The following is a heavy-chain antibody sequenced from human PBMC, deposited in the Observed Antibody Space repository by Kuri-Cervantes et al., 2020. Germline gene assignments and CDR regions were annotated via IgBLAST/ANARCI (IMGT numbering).Heavy chain of an antibody. CDR2: IWYDGSNK. V-gene: IGHV3-30*02. D-gene: IGHD3-3*01. CDR3: AKSAIFGVVTPYYYYYGMDV. J-gene: IGHJ6*02. CDR1: GFTFYSYG. Sequence: GESLKISCAASGFTFYSYGMHWVRQAPGKGLEWVAVIWYDGSNKYYADSVKGRLTISRDNSKNTLYLQMNSLRAEDTAVYYCAKSAIFGVVTPYYYYYGMDVWGQGTTVTVSS.